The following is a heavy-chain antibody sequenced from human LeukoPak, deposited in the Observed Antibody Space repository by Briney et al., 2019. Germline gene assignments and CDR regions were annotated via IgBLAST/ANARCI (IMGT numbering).Heavy chain of an antibody. CDR2: ISSSSSYI. D-gene: IGHD6-13*01. CDR3: ARGKAAAAIDY. CDR1: GFTFSSYS. J-gene: IGHJ4*02. V-gene: IGHV3-21*01. Sequence: GGSLRLSCAASGFTFSSYSMNWVRQAPGKGLEWVSSISSSSSYIYYADSVKGRITISRDNAKNSLYLQMSSLRAEDTAVYYCARGKAAAAIDYWGQGTLVTVSS.